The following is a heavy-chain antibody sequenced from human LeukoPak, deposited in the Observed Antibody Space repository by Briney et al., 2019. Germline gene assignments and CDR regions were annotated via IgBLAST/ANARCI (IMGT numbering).Heavy chain of an antibody. V-gene: IGHV4-39*07. D-gene: IGHD5-24*01. Sequence: SETLSLTCTVSGGSISSSSYYWGWIRQPPGKGLEWIGSIYYSGSTYYNPSLKSRVTISVDTSKNQFSLKLSSVTAADTAVYYCARVGVGTTTWDGYNIVDYWGQGTLVTVSS. CDR2: IYYSGST. CDR1: GGSISSSSYY. CDR3: ARVGVGTTTWDGYNIVDY. J-gene: IGHJ4*02.